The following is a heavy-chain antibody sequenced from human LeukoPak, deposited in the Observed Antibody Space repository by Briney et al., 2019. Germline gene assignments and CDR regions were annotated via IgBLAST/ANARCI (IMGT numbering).Heavy chain of an antibody. CDR1: GFTFSSYG. CDR2: TSYDGSNK. J-gene: IGHJ4*02. Sequence: PGGSLRLSCAASGFTFSSYGMHWVRQAPGKGLEWVALTSYDGSNKYYVDSVKGRFTISRYNSKNTLYLQMNSLRAEDTAVYYCAKVRVPVGATQDFDFWGQGTLVTVSS. V-gene: IGHV3-30*18. CDR3: AKVRVPVGATQDFDF. D-gene: IGHD1-26*01.